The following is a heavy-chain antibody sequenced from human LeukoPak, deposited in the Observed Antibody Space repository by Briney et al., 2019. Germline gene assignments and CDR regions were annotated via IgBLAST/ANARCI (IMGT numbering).Heavy chain of an antibody. CDR2: INHSGST. J-gene: IGHJ6*03. CDR3: ARHRIMITFGEGRYYYYYDMDV. V-gene: IGHV4-39*01. D-gene: IGHD3-16*01. Sequence: SETLSLTCTVSGGSITSSSYYWSWIRQPPGKGLEWIGEINHSGSTNYNPSLKSRVTISVDTSKNQFSPKLSSVTAADTAVYYCARHRIMITFGEGRYYYYYDMDVWGKGTTVTISS. CDR1: GGSITSSSYY.